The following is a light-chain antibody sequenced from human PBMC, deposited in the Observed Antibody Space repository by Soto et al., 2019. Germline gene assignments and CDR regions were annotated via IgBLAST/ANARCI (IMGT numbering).Light chain of an antibody. CDR3: SSFTSSDTLVV. Sequence: QSVLTQPASVSGSPGQSITISCTGTSSDDGGYNFVSWYQHHPAKAPKLMIYDVSNRPSGVSNRFSGSKSGNTASLTISGLPAEDEAHYYCSSFTSSDTLVVFGGGTKLTVL. CDR1: SSDDGGYNF. V-gene: IGLV2-14*03. J-gene: IGLJ2*01. CDR2: DVS.